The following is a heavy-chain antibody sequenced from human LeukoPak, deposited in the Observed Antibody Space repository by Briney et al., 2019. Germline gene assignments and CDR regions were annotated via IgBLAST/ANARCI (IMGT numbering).Heavy chain of an antibody. V-gene: IGHV3-23*01. CDR1: GFTFSSYA. Sequence: GGSLRLSCAASGFTFSSYAISWVRRAPGKGLEWVSAISGSGGGTYYADSVKGRFTISRDNSKNTLYLKMNSLRAEDTAVYYCAKSSITMIVVVTPQDYWGQGTLVTVSS. J-gene: IGHJ4*02. CDR2: ISGSGGGT. D-gene: IGHD3-22*01. CDR3: AKSSITMIVVVTPQDY.